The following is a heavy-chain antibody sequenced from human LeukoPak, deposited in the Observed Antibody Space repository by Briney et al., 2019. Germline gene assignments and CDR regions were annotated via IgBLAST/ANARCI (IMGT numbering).Heavy chain of an antibody. V-gene: IGHV3-53*01. J-gene: IGHJ4*02. D-gene: IGHD2-2*02. CDR2: IYMGGST. CDR3: ARLGFVVPAVIFDY. Sequence: GGSLRLSCAASGFTVSSNYMSWVRQAPGKGLEWVSVIYMGGSTYYADSVKGRFTISRDISKNTLYLQMNSLRAEDTAMYYCARLGFVVPAVIFDYWGQGTLVTVSS. CDR1: GFTVSSNY.